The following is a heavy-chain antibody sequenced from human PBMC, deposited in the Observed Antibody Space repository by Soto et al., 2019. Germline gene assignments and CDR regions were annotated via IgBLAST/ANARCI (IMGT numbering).Heavy chain of an antibody. CDR3: AKDAIMVSSSYNYFDY. Sequence: EVQLLESGGGLVQPGGSLRLSCATSGFFFTTYAMNWVRQAPGKGLEWVSGISGSGGATSYADSVKGRFTISRDNSKNTVYLQMNSLRVDDTAVYYCAKDAIMVSSSYNYFDYWGQGTLVTVSS. J-gene: IGHJ4*02. D-gene: IGHD6-13*01. CDR2: ISGSGGAT. CDR1: GFFFTTYA. V-gene: IGHV3-23*01.